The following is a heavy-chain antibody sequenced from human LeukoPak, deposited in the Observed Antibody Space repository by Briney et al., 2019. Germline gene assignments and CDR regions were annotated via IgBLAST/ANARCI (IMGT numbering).Heavy chain of an antibody. D-gene: IGHD1-26*01. V-gene: IGHV4-39*01. J-gene: IGHJ4*02. CDR1: GGSISSSSYY. CDR3: ARGEGAGDPELLDY. Sequence: SETLSLTCTVSGGSISSSSYYWGWIRQPPGKGLEWIGSIYYSGSTYYNPYLKRRVTISVDTSKNQFSLKLSSMPAAVTAVYTGARGEGAGDPELLDYWGQGTRVTVSS. CDR2: IYYSGST.